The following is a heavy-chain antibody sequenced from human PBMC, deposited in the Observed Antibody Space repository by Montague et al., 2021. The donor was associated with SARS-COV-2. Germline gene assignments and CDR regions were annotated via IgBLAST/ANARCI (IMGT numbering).Heavy chain of an antibody. J-gene: IGHJ6*02. CDR3: ASLRGSAEILTAFQGVSYFYGMDV. V-gene: IGHV4-61*01. CDR2: IYYTGSS. CDR1: GGSVSSGSFY. D-gene: IGHD3-9*01. Sequence: SETLSLTCTVSGGSVSSGSFYWSWIRQPLGKGLELIGYIYYTGSSNYNPSLKSRVTISVDTSKNQFSLKLSSVTAADTAMYYCASLRGSAEILTAFQGVSYFYGMDVWGQGTTVTVSS.